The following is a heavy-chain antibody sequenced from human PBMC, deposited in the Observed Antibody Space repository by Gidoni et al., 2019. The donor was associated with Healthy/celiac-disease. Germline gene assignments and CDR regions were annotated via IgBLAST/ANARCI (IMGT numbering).Heavy chain of an antibody. CDR2: ISWNSGRV. V-gene: IGHV3-9*01. D-gene: IGHD3-10*01. Sequence: EVQLVASGGGLVQPGRSLSLSCAPSGFTFADFGMHWVRQAPGNGLEWVSGISWNSGRVSYADSVKGRFTISRDNAKHSLYLQMNSLRAEDTALYYCAKDITPYGSGPGAFDIWGQGTMVTVSS. J-gene: IGHJ3*02. CDR3: AKDITPYGSGPGAFDI. CDR1: GFTFADFG.